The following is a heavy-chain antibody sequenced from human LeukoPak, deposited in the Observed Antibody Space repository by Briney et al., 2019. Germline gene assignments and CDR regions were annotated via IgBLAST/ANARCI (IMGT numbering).Heavy chain of an antibody. J-gene: IGHJ4*02. D-gene: IGHD2-15*01. Sequence: ASVTVSCKGSGYTFTYYYLHWVRQAPGQGLEWVGYINPRDGGTSSPPNFRGRVTMTTDASSSTVYMELSRLTSDDTAIYYCAREGNGLLSKDLDYWGQGTLVTVSS. V-gene: IGHV1-2*02. CDR2: INPRDGGT. CDR3: AREGNGLLSKDLDY. CDR1: GYTFTYYY.